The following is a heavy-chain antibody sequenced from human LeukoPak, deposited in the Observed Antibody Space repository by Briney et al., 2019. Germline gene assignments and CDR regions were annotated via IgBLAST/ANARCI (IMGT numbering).Heavy chain of an antibody. CDR1: GFTFSSYS. CDR2: ISSSSSYI. CDR3: ARVLSGSWDWFDP. Sequence: GGSLRLSCAASGFTFSSYSMNWVRQAPGKGLEWVSSISSSSSYIYYADSVKGRFTTSRDNAKNSLYLQMNSLRAEDTAVYYCARVLSGSWDWFDPWGQGTLVTVSS. J-gene: IGHJ5*02. D-gene: IGHD3-22*01. V-gene: IGHV3-21*01.